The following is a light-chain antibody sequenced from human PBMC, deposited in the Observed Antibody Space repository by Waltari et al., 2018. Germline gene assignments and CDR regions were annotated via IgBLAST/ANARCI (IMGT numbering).Light chain of an antibody. CDR2: EVS. CDR1: SSDVGGYNY. J-gene: IGLJ2*01. V-gene: IGLV2-14*01. Sequence: QSALTQPASVSGSPGQSITISCTGTSSDVGGYNYASWYQQHPGKAPKLMIYEVSNRPSGVSKRFSGSKSGNTASLTISGLQAEDEADYYCSSYTSSSIVVFGGGTKLTVL. CDR3: SSYTSSSIVV.